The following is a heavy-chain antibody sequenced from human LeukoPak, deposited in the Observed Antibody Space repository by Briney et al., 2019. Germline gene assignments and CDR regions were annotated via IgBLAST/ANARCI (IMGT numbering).Heavy chain of an antibody. Sequence: ASVKVSCKASGYTFTSYGISWVRQAPGQGLEWMGWISAYNGNTNYAQKLQGRVTMTTDTSTSTAYIELRSLTSDDTAVYYCARGDLRITMIVVVQLPPDYWGQGTLVTVSS. D-gene: IGHD3-22*01. CDR3: ARGDLRITMIVVVQLPPDY. J-gene: IGHJ4*02. CDR1: GYTFTSYG. CDR2: ISAYNGNT. V-gene: IGHV1-18*01.